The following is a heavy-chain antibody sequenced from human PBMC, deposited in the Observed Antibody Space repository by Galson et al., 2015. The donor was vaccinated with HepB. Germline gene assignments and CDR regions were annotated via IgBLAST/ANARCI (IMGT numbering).Heavy chain of an antibody. CDR2: ISSSSSYI. V-gene: IGHV3-21*01. CDR1: GFTFSSYS. CDR3: ARGLYYYDSSGSSVAFDI. Sequence: SLRLSCAASGFTFSSYSMNWVRQAPGKGLEWVSSISSSSSYIYYADSVKGRFTISRDNAKNSLYLQMNSLRAEDTAVYYCARGLYYYDSSGSSVAFDIWGQGTMVTVSS. J-gene: IGHJ3*02. D-gene: IGHD3-22*01.